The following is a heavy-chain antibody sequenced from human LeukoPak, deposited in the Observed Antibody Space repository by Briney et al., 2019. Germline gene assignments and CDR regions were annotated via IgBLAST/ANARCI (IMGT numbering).Heavy chain of an antibody. CDR2: IYYSGST. CDR3: ARPLNYDILTGYGY. CDR1: GGSISSNSYY. D-gene: IGHD3-9*01. J-gene: IGHJ4*02. V-gene: IGHV4-39*01. Sequence: SETLSLTCTVSGGSISSNSYYWGWIRQPPGKGLEWIGSIYYSGSTYCNPSLKSRVTISVDTSKNQFSLKLSSVTAADTAVYYCARPLNYDILTGYGYWGQGTLVTVSS.